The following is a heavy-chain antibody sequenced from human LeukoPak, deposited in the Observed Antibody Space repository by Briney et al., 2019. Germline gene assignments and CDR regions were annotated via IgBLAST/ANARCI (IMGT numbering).Heavy chain of an antibody. CDR2: ISGSGGST. CDR3: ARAYYYYYMDV. CDR1: GFTFSSYA. Sequence: GGSLRLSCAASGFTFSSYAMSWVRQAPGKGLEWVSAISGSGGSTYYADSVKGRFTISRDNAKNSLYLQMNSLRAEDTAVYYCARAYYYYYMDVWGKGTTVTVSS. V-gene: IGHV3-23*01. J-gene: IGHJ6*03.